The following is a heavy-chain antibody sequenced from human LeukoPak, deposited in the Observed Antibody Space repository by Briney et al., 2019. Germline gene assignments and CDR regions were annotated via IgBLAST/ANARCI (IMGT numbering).Heavy chain of an antibody. CDR3: AKDAQRGFDYSNSLEY. V-gene: IGHV3-33*06. J-gene: IGHJ4*02. Sequence: GGSLRLSCAASGFIFNHHAMQWVRQAPGKGLEWVAVIWSDKSNRFYADSVRGRFTISRDDSRKTVYLQMERMAAEDTAIYYCAKDAQRGFDYSNSLEYWGQGALVTV. CDR2: IWSDKSNR. D-gene: IGHD4-11*01. CDR1: GFIFNHHA.